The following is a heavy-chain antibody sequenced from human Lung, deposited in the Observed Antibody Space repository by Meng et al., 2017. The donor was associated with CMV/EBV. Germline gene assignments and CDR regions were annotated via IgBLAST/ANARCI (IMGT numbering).Heavy chain of an antibody. D-gene: IGHD2-21*01. J-gene: IGHJ4*02. CDR3: ASPFCGPTTCYYFDW. V-gene: IGHV3-7*01. CDR1: GFRFSTYS. CDR2: INRDGSEK. Sequence: SCAASGFRFSTYSMSWVRQAPGKGLEWLASINRDGSEKDYVDSVKGRFTISRDNAKNSLYLVMNSLRAEDTAVYYCASPFCGPTTCYYFDWWGQGPLVTVSS.